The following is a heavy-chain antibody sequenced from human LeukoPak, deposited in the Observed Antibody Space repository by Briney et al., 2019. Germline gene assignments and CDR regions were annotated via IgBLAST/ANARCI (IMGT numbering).Heavy chain of an antibody. Sequence: SETLFLTCTVSGGSISSYYWSWIRQPPGKGLEWIGYIYYSGSTNYNPSLKSRVTISVDTSKNQFSLKLSSVTAADTAVYYCASAPYYDFWSGYYDYYYGMDVWGQGTTVTVSS. V-gene: IGHV4-59*01. CDR3: ASAPYYDFWSGYYDYYYGMDV. D-gene: IGHD3-3*01. J-gene: IGHJ6*02. CDR1: GGSISSYY. CDR2: IYYSGST.